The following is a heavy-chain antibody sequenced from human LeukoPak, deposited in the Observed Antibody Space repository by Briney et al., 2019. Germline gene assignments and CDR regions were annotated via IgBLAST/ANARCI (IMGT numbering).Heavy chain of an antibody. Sequence: GGSLSLSCSAPGFTFSSYGMSGVRQAPGKGLEWVSGISGSGGSTYFADSVKGRFTISRDNAKNSLYLQMNSLRAEDTAVYYCARVNAATTFDYWGQGTLVTVSS. CDR3: ARVNAATTFDY. CDR1: GFTFSSYG. CDR2: ISGSGGST. V-gene: IGHV3-23*01. J-gene: IGHJ4*02. D-gene: IGHD1-26*01.